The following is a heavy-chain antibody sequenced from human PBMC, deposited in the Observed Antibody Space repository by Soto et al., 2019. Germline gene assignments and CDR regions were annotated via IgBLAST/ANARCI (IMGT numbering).Heavy chain of an antibody. CDR3: ASGLCFGELSADPDAFDI. V-gene: IGHV3-21*01. CDR2: ISSSSSYI. D-gene: IGHD3-10*01. J-gene: IGHJ3*02. Sequence: EVQLVESGGGLVKPGGSLRLSCAASGFTFSSYSMNWVRQAPGKGLEWVSSISSSSSYIYYADSVKGRFTISRDNAKNSLYLQMNSLSAEDTAVYYCASGLCFGELSADPDAFDIWGQGTMVTVSS. CDR1: GFTFSSYS.